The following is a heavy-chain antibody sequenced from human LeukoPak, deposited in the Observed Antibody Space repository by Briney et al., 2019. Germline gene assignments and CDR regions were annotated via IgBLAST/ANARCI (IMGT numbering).Heavy chain of an antibody. CDR2: IYYSGST. J-gene: IGHJ5*02. V-gene: IGHV4-39*07. D-gene: IGHD1-1*01. Sequence: SETLSLTCTVSGGSISSSSYYWGWIRQPPGKGLEWIGSIYYSGSTYYNPSLKSRVTISVDTSKNQFSLKLSSVTAADTAVYYCARVGAGRLNWFDPWGQGTLVTVSS. CDR1: GGSISSSSYY. CDR3: ARVGAGRLNWFDP.